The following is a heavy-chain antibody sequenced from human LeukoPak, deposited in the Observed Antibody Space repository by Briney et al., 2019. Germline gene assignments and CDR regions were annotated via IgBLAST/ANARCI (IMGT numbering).Heavy chain of an antibody. J-gene: IGHJ4*02. D-gene: IGHD2-2*01. CDR1: GFTFSDYY. V-gene: IGHV3-11*01. CDR2: ISSSGSTI. Sequence: GGSLRLFCAASGFTFSDYYMSWIRQAPGKGLEWVSYISSSGSTIYYADSVKGRFTISRDNAKNSLYLQMNSLRAEDTAVYYCASSPEDRYCSSTSCAKVWGQGTLVTVSS. CDR3: ASSPEDRYCSSTSCAKV.